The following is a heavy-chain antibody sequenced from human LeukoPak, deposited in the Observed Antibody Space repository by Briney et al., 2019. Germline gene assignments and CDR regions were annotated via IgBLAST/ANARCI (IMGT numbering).Heavy chain of an antibody. J-gene: IGHJ5*01. V-gene: IGHV4-39*01. Sequence: SETLSLACTVSAASFISSSHHWGWIRQSPGKGLEWIGTVYYGRTTYYNPSLDGRVTISLDTSANHFSLQLNSVTAADTAVYYCVRHDGRGGATMGAFDSWGQGSLVTVSS. D-gene: IGHD5-12*01. CDR2: VYYGRTT. CDR1: AASFISSSHH. CDR3: VRHDGRGGATMGAFDS.